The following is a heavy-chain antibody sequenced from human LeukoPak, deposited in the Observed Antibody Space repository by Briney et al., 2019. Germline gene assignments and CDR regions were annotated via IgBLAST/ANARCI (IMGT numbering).Heavy chain of an antibody. CDR3: AKDLAMTNNYYDFGMDV. V-gene: IGHV3-9*01. Sequence: GGSLRLSCAASGFSFDDYAMNWVRQAPGKGLEWVSGISWNSVSIGYADSVKGRFTISRDNAKNSLYLQMNSLRAEDTALYYCAKDLAMTNNYYDFGMDVWGQGTTVTVSS. J-gene: IGHJ6*02. CDR1: GFSFDDYA. CDR2: ISWNSVSI. D-gene: IGHD3-3*01.